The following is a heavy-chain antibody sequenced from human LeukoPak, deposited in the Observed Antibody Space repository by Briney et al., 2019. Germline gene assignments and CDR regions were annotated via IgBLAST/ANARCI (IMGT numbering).Heavy chain of an antibody. J-gene: IGHJ5*02. D-gene: IGHD2-2*02. CDR2: IKQDGSEK. V-gene: IGHV3-7*01. Sequence: GGSLRLSCAASGFTFSNYWMTWVRQAPGKGLEWVANIKQDGSEKYYVDSVKGRFNISRDNAKNSLYLQMNSLRAEDTAVYYCARGYVVVPAAISGWFDPWGQGTLVTVSS. CDR3: ARGYVVVPAAISGWFDP. CDR1: GFTFSNYW.